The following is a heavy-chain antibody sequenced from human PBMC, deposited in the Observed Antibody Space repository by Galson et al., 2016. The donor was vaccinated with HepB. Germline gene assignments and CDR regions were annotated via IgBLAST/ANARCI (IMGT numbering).Heavy chain of an antibody. CDR3: ARGLRGSGRLDY. CDR1: GVSIISNDW. V-gene: IGHV4-4*02. J-gene: IGHJ4*02. CDR2: IYHSGNT. D-gene: IGHD3-10*01. Sequence: SETLSLTCVVSGVSIISNDWWNWVRQPPGKGLEYIGEIYHSGNTNYSPSLESRVTISVDKSKNQFSLNLNSVTAADTAVYYCARGLRGSGRLDYWGQGTLVTVSS.